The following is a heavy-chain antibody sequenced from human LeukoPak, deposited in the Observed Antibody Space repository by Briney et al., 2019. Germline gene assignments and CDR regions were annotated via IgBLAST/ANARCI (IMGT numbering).Heavy chain of an antibody. CDR1: GFTFSSYG. Sequence: GGSLRLSCAASGFTFSSYGMHWVRQAPGKGLEWVSSFSESGGTTYADSVKGRIAISSDNSKNTLDLQMNSLRAEDTAVYYCAKGSPLDSDDEYYFDSWGRGTLVTVSS. CDR2: FSESGGTT. CDR3: AKGSPLDSDDEYYFDS. J-gene: IGHJ4*02. V-gene: IGHV3-23*01. D-gene: IGHD3/OR15-3a*01.